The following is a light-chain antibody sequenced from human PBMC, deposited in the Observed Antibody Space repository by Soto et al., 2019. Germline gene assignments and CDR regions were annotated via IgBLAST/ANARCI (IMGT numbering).Light chain of an antibody. CDR1: SSDVDAYKF. CDR3: SSYGGRSNLV. J-gene: IGLJ2*01. CDR2: EVN. V-gene: IGLV2-8*01. Sequence: QSALTQPPSASGSPGQSVTISCTGTSSDVDAYKFVSWYQLHPGKAPKLMIYEVNVRPSGVPDRFSGSKSGNTASLTVSGLQVEDEADYYCSSYGGRSNLVFGGGTKLTV.